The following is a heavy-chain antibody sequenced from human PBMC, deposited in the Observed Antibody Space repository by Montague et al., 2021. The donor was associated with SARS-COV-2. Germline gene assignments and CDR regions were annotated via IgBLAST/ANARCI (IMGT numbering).Heavy chain of an antibody. CDR3: ARGGGNILTNYYYYYLDV. Sequence: SETLSLTCAVSGGSISSSNWWSWVRQPPGKGLEWIGEIYHSGSANYNPSLKSRVTISEDTSKSQFSLKLSSVTAADTAVYYCARGGGNILTNYYYYYLDVWGTGTTVTVSS. V-gene: IGHV4-4*02. CDR1: GGSISSSNW. D-gene: IGHD4-23*01. CDR2: IYHSGSA. J-gene: IGHJ6*03.